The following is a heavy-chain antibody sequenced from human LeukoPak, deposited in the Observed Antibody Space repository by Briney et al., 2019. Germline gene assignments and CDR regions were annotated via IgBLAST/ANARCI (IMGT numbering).Heavy chain of an antibody. D-gene: IGHD3-22*01. CDR2: IIPILGIA. J-gene: IGHJ2*01. V-gene: IGHV1-69*04. CDR1: GYTFTSYD. CDR3: ARGLRYDSSGYYQGNWYFDL. Sequence: ASVKVSCKASGYTFTSYDIHWVRQATGQGLEWMGRIIPILGIANYAQKFQGRVTITADKSTSTAYMELSSLRSEDTAVYYCARGLRYDSSGYYQGNWYFDLWGRGTLVTVSS.